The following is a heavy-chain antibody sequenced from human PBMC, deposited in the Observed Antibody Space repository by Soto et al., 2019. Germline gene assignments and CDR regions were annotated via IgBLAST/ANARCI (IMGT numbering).Heavy chain of an antibody. CDR3: ATQRGGGGY. Sequence: EVQLVESGGGLIQPGGSLRLSCAVSGFTVSNNYMSWVRQAPGKGLEGVSVIYSGGYTAYGDSVKGRFTISRDNSKNTQNLQMNSRGPDDPAVFYWATQRGGGGYWGQGTLVTVSS. V-gene: IGHV3-53*01. CDR1: GFTVSNNY. D-gene: IGHD6-25*01. J-gene: IGHJ4*02. CDR2: IYSGGYT.